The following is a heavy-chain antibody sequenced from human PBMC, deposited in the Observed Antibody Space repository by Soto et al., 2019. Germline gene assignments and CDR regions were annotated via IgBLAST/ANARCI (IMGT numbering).Heavy chain of an antibody. V-gene: IGHV3-30*18. CDR3: AKNSAVADYYYYYGMDV. J-gene: IGHJ6*02. Sequence: GGSLRLSCAASGFTFSSYGMHWVRQAPGKGLEWVAVISYDGSNKYYADSVKGRFTISRDNSKNTLYLQTNSLRAEDTAVYYCAKNSAVADYYYYYGMDVWGQGTTVTVSS. CDR1: GFTFSSYG. CDR2: ISYDGSNK. D-gene: IGHD6-19*01.